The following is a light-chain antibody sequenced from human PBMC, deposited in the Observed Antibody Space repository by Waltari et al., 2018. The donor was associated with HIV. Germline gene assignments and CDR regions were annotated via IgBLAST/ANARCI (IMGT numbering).Light chain of an antibody. CDR1: SSNIGSTY. V-gene: IGLV1-47*01. J-gene: IGLJ2*01. Sequence: QSVLTQPPSASGTPGQRVTIPCSGSSSNIGSTYVPWYQQLPGTTPKLLIYRNNQRPSGVPDRFSGSKSGTSASLAISGLRSEHEADYYCAAWDDSLRGVVFGGGTKLTVL. CDR3: AAWDDSLRGVV. CDR2: RNN.